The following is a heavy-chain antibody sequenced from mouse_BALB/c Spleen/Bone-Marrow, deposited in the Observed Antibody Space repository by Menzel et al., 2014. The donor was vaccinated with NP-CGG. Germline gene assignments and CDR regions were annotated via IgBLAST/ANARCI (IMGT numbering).Heavy chain of an antibody. J-gene: IGHJ3*01. CDR3: AVYDYEGFAY. CDR2: IDPANGNT. D-gene: IGHD2-4*01. V-gene: IGHV14-3*02. Sequence: VRLQQSGAELVKPGASVKLSCTASGFNIKDTYMHWVKQRPEQGLEWIGRIDPANGNTKYDPKFQGKATITADTSSNTAYLQLSSLTSEDTAVYYCAVYDYEGFAYWGQGTLVTVSA. CDR1: GFNIKDTY.